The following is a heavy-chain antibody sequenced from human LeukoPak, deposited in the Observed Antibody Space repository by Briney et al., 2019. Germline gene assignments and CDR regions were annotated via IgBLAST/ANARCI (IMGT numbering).Heavy chain of an antibody. CDR2: ISGSGGNT. J-gene: IGHJ4*02. CDR1: GFTFSSYA. CDR3: AKQIAAAGTPFDY. V-gene: IGHV3-23*01. D-gene: IGHD6-13*01. Sequence: GGSLRLSCAASGFTFSSYAMSWVRQAPGKGLEWVSAISGSGGNTYYADSVKGRFTISRDNSKNTLYLQMNSLRAEDTAVYYCAKQIAAAGTPFDYWGQGTLVTVSS.